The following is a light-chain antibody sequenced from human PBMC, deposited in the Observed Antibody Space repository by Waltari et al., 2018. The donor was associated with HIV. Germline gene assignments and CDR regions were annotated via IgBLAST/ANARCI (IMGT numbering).Light chain of an antibody. V-gene: IGLV3-25*03. CDR2: KDT. CDR3: QSPDNTTSYWV. CDR1: ALPRHY. J-gene: IGLJ3*02. Sequence: SYELTQPPSVSVSPGQTARITCSGDALPRHYAYWYQQKPGQAPLLLLYKDTERPSRIPSRFACSRSGTIVTLTISGVQAEDEADYYCQSPDNTTSYWVFGGGTKLTV.